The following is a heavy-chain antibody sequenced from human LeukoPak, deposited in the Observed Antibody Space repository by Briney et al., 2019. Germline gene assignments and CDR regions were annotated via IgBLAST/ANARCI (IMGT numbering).Heavy chain of an antibody. Sequence: PSETLSLTCTVSGGSISSYYWGWIRQPPGKGLEWIGSIYHSGSTYYNPSLKSRVTISVDTSKNQFSLKLSSVTAADTAVCYCARGSSGSIDYWGQGTLVTVSS. CDR3: ARGSSGSIDY. D-gene: IGHD1-26*01. J-gene: IGHJ4*02. CDR1: GGSISSYY. V-gene: IGHV4-38-2*02. CDR2: IYHSGST.